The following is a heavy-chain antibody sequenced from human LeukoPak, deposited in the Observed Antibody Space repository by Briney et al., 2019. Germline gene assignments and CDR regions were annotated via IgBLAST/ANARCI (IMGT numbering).Heavy chain of an antibody. J-gene: IGHJ4*02. CDR2: IKQDASET. V-gene: IGHV3-7*04. CDR3: AGGAGWPIDD. CDR1: GFTFSTYW. Sequence: GGSLRLSCAASGFTFSTYWMNWVRQAPGKGLEWVANIKQDASETYYVDYLEGRFTISRDNAKSSVYLQMNSLRVDDTAIYYCAGGAGWPIDDWGQGTLVTVSS. D-gene: IGHD6-19*01.